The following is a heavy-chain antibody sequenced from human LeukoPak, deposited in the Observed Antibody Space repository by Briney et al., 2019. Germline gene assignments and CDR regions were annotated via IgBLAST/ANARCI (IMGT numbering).Heavy chain of an antibody. J-gene: IGHJ4*02. CDR1: GGTFISYA. CDR2: IIPILGIA. Sequence: AAVTVSFKAAGGTFISYAISWVRQAPGQGMEWMGRIIPILGIANYAQKFQGRVTITADKSTSTAYMELSSLRSEDTAVYYCAREIYSHQLYYFDYWGQGTLVTVSS. D-gene: IGHD5-18*01. V-gene: IGHV1-69*04. CDR3: AREIYSHQLYYFDY.